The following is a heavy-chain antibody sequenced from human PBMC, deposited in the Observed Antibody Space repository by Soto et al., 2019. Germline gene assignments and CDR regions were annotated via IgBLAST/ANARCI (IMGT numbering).Heavy chain of an antibody. CDR1: GDTFTSYY. D-gene: IGHD3-3*01. V-gene: IGHV1-46*01. J-gene: IGHJ5*02. CDR3: ARSSGGNFGIIIEGSNWFDP. CDR2: INPHGGST. Sequence: QVRLVQSGAEVRRPGASVKVSCKAPGDTFTSYYLNWVRQAPGQGLEWMGVINPHGGSTKYAQKFEGRVTMTSGASRSTVYMELRSLRSDGTAIYYCARSSGGNFGIIIEGSNWFDPWGQGTLVTVSS.